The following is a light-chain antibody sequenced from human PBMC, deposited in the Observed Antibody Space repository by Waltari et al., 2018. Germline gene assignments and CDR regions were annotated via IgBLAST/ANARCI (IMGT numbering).Light chain of an antibody. CDR1: SSDVGRYHF. CDR2: EGS. V-gene: IGLV2-23*01. CDR3: CSYAGSRTYV. J-gene: IGLJ1*01. Sequence: QSALTQPASMSGSPGQSITIPCTGTSSDVGRYHFFPWYQHHPGKAPKLMIFEGSRRPSGISNRFSGSKSGNTASLTISGLQAEDEADYYCCSYAGSRTYVFGAGTKDTVL.